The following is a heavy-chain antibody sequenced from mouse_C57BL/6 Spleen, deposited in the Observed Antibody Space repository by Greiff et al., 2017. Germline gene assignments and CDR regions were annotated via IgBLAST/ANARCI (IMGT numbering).Heavy chain of an antibody. D-gene: IGHD1-1*01. J-gene: IGHJ2*01. V-gene: IGHV5-17*01. Sequence: EVKLVESGGGLVKPGGSLKLSCAASGFTFSDYGMHWVRQAPEKGLEWVAYISSGSSTIYYAATMKGRFTISRDNAKNTLFLQMTSLRSEDTALYYCARNPVVAPDYWGQGTTLTVSS. CDR1: GFTFSDYG. CDR2: ISSGSSTI. CDR3: ARNPVVAPDY.